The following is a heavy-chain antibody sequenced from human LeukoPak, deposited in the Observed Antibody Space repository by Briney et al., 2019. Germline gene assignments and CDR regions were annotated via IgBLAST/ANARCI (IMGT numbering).Heavy chain of an antibody. CDR2: ISWNSGSI. CDR3: ARDRVVDGLVFVY. J-gene: IGHJ4*02. CDR1: GFTFDDYA. V-gene: IGHV3-9*01. D-gene: IGHD2-15*01. Sequence: PGRSLRLSCAASGFTFDDYAMHWVRQVPGKGLEWVSGISWNSGSIGYADSVKGRFTISRDNAKNSLYLQMNTLSPEDTAIYYCARDRVVDGLVFVYWGQGTLVTVSS.